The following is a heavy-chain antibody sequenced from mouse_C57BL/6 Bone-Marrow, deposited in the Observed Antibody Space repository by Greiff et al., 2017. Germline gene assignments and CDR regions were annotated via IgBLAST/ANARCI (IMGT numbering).Heavy chain of an antibody. CDR2: ILPGSGST. Sequence: QVQLQQSGAELMKPGASVKLSCKATGYTFTGYWIEWVKQRPGHGLEWIGEILPGSGSTNYNEKFKGKATFTADTSSNTAYMQLSSLTTEDSAIYYCARSLYYYGSSYEFAYWGQGTLVTVSA. CDR1: GYTFTGYW. CDR3: ARSLYYYGSSYEFAY. D-gene: IGHD1-1*01. V-gene: IGHV1-9*01. J-gene: IGHJ3*01.